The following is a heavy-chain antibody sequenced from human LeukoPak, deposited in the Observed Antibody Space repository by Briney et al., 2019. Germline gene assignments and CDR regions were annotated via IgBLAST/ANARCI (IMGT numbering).Heavy chain of an antibody. CDR1: GGSISSYY. Sequence: KPSETLSLTCTVSGGSISSYYWSWIRQPPGKGLEWIGYIYYSGSTNYNPSLKSRVTISVDTSKNQFSLKLSSVTAADTAVYYCARGRGNFDYWGQGTLVTVSS. D-gene: IGHD1-26*01. CDR2: IYYSGST. J-gene: IGHJ4*02. V-gene: IGHV4-59*01. CDR3: ARGRGNFDY.